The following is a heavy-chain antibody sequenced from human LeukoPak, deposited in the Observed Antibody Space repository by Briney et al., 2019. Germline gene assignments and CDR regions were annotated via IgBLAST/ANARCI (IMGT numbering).Heavy chain of an antibody. V-gene: IGHV4-59*01. D-gene: IGHD5-18*01. CDR3: ARDTDSYGYSWFDP. Sequence: SETLSLTCTVSGGSISSYYWSWIRQPPGKGLEWLGYIYYSGSTNYNPSLKSRATISVDTSKNQFSLKLSSVTAADTAVYYCARDTDSYGYSWFDPWGQGTLVTVSS. J-gene: IGHJ5*02. CDR2: IYYSGST. CDR1: GGSISSYY.